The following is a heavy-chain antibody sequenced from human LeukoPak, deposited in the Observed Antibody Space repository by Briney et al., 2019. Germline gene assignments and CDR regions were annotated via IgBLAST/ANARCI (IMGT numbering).Heavy chain of an antibody. Sequence: PSETLSLTCTVSGGSISSSSYYWGWIRQPPGKGLEWIGSIYYSGSTYYNPSLKSRVTISVDTSKNQFSLKLSSVTAADTAVYYCATTFLYDSSAGYYFDYWGQGTLVTVSS. D-gene: IGHD3-22*01. CDR3: ATTFLYDSSAGYYFDY. J-gene: IGHJ4*02. CDR1: GGSISSSSYY. V-gene: IGHV4-39*07. CDR2: IYYSGST.